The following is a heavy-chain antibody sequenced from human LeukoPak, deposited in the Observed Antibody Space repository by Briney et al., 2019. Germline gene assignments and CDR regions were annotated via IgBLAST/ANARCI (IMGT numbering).Heavy chain of an antibody. V-gene: IGHV3-23*01. CDR3: ASKAAAPFYYYYYMDV. J-gene: IGHJ6*03. D-gene: IGHD6-6*01. CDR2: ITGSGDTA. CDR1: GFTFSGYA. Sequence: GGSLRLSCAASGFTFSGYAMTWVRQAPGKGLEWVSSITGSGDTAYYADSVKGRFTISRDNSKNTLYLQMNSLRAEDTAVYYCASKAAAPFYYYYYMDVWGKGTTVTVSS.